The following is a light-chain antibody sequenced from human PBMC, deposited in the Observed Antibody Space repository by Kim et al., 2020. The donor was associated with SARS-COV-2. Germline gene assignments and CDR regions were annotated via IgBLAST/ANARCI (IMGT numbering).Light chain of an antibody. CDR2: YDN. CDR3: QVWDSNSDHPV. Sequence: SYELTQPPSVSVAPGETTWITCGGNSIGSKTVHWYQQKPGQAPVLVIYYDNDRPSGIPERFSGSNSGNTATLTISRVEAGDEADYYCQVWDSNSDHPVFGGGTKLTVL. CDR1: SIGSKT. J-gene: IGLJ2*01. V-gene: IGLV3-21*04.